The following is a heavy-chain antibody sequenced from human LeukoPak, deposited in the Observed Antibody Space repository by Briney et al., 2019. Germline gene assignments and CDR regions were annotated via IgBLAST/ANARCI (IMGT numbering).Heavy chain of an antibody. D-gene: IGHD2/OR15-2a*01. J-gene: IGHJ5*02. CDR1: GGGFTTSA. V-gene: IGHV1-69*01. Sequence: GSSVKVSCETSGGGFTTSAFSWVRQAPGQGLEWLGGIIPLFNTPNYAPKLQGRVTLTADESTTTVYMELNSLRSDDTAVYYCARDDENILATISWGQETLVSVSS. CDR2: IIPLFNTP. CDR3: ARDDENILATIS.